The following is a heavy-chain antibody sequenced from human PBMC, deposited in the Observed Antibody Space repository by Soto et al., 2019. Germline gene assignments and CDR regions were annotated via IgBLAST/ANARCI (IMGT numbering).Heavy chain of an antibody. J-gene: IGHJ6*02. V-gene: IGHV4-34*01. CDR2: IHPSGDT. Sequence: LSLTCAVESGSFSTYYCSWTLQPPGKGLEWIGEIHPSGDTDYNPSLSNRVTISLDTSKNQFSLKLTSVTAADTAVYHCASSGSYHNHAVDVWGQGTTVTVSS. CDR3: ASSGSYHNHAVDV. D-gene: IGHD1-26*01. CDR1: SGSFSTYY.